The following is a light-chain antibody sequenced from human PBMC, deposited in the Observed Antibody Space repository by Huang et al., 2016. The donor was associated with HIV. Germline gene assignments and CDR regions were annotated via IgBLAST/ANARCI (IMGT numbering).Light chain of an antibody. CDR1: QTIDKY. J-gene: IGKJ4*01. Sequence: DIQMTQSPSSLSASVGDRVTITCRAPQTIDKYLHWYQQKPGKAPKLLIYGTYKLQGGVPSRFSGSGSGTHFTLTISSVQPDDFATYYCQQSYTTPLTFGGGTKLESK. V-gene: IGKV1-39*01. CDR2: GTY. CDR3: QQSYTTPLT.